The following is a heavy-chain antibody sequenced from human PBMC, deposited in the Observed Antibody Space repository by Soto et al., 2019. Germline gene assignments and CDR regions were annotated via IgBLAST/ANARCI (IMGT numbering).Heavy chain of an antibody. D-gene: IGHD3-22*01. Sequence: LRLSCAASGFTFSSYAMHWVRQAPGKGLEWVAGISYDGSNKYYAESVKGRFTISRDNSKNTLYLQMNSLRAEDTAVYYCAKDRYYDSSGYYYLPLGYWGQGTLVTVSS. CDR2: ISYDGSNK. CDR1: GFTFSSYA. CDR3: AKDRYYDSSGYYYLPLGY. J-gene: IGHJ4*02. V-gene: IGHV3-30*18.